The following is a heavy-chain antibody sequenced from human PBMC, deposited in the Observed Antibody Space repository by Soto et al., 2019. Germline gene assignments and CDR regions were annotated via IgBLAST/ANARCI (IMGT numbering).Heavy chain of an antibody. D-gene: IGHD4-4*01. CDR2: ISYDGSNK. CDR3: AKDLLQYTIPAPNWFDP. CDR1: GFTFSSYG. J-gene: IGHJ5*02. V-gene: IGHV3-30*18. Sequence: QVQLVESGGGVVQPGRSLRLSCAASGFTFSSYGMHWVRQAPGKGLEWVAVISYDGSNKYYADSVKGRFTISRDNSKNTLYLQMNSLRAEDTAVYYCAKDLLQYTIPAPNWFDPWGQGTLVTVSS.